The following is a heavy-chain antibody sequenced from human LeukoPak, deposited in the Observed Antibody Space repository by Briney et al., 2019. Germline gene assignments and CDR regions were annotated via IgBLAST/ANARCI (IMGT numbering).Heavy chain of an antibody. CDR1: GGSISSYY. Sequence: SETLSLTCTVSGGSISSYYWSWIRQPPGEGLEWIGYIHYTGRTNYNPSLKSRVTISVDTSKNQFSLKLSSVTGADTAVYYCARDVGNNAFDIWGQGTMVTVSS. D-gene: IGHD2-15*01. CDR3: ARDVGNNAFDI. J-gene: IGHJ3*02. V-gene: IGHV4-59*01. CDR2: IHYTGRT.